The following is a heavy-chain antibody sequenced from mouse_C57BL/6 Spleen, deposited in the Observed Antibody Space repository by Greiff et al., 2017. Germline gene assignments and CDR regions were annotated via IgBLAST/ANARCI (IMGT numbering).Heavy chain of an antibody. J-gene: IGHJ2*01. D-gene: IGHD1-1*01. CDR2: INPCNGGT. CDR1: GYTFTSYW. CDR3: ARCTFFGSSFLDY. V-gene: IGHV1-53*01. Sequence: QVQLQQPGTELVKPGASVKLSCKASGYTFTSYWMHWVKQRPGQSLEWIGDINPCNGGTNYNEKFKSKATLTVDKSSSTAYMQLSSLTSEDSAVYYCARCTFFGSSFLDYWGQGTTLTVSS.